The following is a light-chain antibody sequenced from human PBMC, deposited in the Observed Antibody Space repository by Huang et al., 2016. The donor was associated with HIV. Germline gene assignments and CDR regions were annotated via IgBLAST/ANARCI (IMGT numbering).Light chain of an antibody. CDR2: GAS. V-gene: IGKV3-20*01. CDR3: QHHGSSKWT. Sequence: EIVLTQSPGTLSLSPGERATLSCRASQSVRNVSLAWYQQRPGQAPRLRIYGASSRAAGIPDMFSGSGSGTDFTLTISRLEPEDFAVYYCQHHGSSKWTFGQGTKVEVK. J-gene: IGKJ1*01. CDR1: QSVRNVS.